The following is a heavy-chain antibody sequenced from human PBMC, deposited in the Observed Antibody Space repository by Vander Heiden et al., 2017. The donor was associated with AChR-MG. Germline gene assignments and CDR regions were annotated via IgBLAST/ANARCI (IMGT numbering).Heavy chain of an antibody. D-gene: IGHD2-21*02. CDR3: ARGRILLAVVTATTFDY. CDR1: GFTFNHHW. CDR2: VKQDESEK. J-gene: IGHJ4*02. V-gene: IGHV3-7*01. Sequence: EVQLVESGGGLVQPGGSLRLSCAASGFTFNHHWMSWGRQAPGKGLEWVANVKQDESEKYYVDSVKGRFTISRDNAKNSLYLQMNSLRAEDTAVYYCARGRILLAVVTATTFDYWGQGILVTVSS.